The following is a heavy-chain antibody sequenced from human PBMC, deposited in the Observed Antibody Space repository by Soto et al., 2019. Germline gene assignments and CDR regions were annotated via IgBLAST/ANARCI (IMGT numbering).Heavy chain of an antibody. CDR1: GFTLSSYA. J-gene: IGHJ4*02. V-gene: IGHV3-30-3*01. CDR2: ISYDGSNK. Sequence: QVQLVESGGGVVQPGRSLRLSCATSGFTLSSYAMHWVRQAPGKGPEWVAIISYDGSNKYYADSVKGRFIISRDNSKNTLFLQMNSLRTEDTAVYHCARGDGISGPEGYWGQGTLVTVSS. D-gene: IGHD2-15*01. CDR3: ARGDGISGPEGY.